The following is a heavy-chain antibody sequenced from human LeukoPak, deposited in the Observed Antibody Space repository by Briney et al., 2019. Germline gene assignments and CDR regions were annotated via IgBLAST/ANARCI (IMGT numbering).Heavy chain of an antibody. Sequence: SETLSLNCAASGYSITSGYYWGWIRQSPGKGLESIASMFHSGATYYNPSLQSRVTISLDTSKNQFSLKLTSVTAADTGVYYCATTGRFAEPPTYWGQGILVTVSS. CDR3: ATTGRFAEPPTY. V-gene: IGHV4-38-2*01. D-gene: IGHD1-26*01. CDR2: MFHSGAT. J-gene: IGHJ4*02. CDR1: GYSITSGYY.